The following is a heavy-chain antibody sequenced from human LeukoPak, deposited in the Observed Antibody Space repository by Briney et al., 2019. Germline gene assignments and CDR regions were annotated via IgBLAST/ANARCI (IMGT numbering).Heavy chain of an antibody. CDR1: GYTFTGYY. J-gene: IGHJ6*03. V-gene: IGHV1-2*02. Sequence: ASVKVSCKASGYTFTGYYMHWVRQAPGQGLEWMGWINPNSGGTNYAQKFQGRVTMTRDTSISTAYMELSRLRSDDTAVYYCARAGSRGYYYYYMDVWGKGTTVTVSS. CDR3: ARAGSRGYYYYYMDV. D-gene: IGHD3-16*01. CDR2: INPNSGGT.